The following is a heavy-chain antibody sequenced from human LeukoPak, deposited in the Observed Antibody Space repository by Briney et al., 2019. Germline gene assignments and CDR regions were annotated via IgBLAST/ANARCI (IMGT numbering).Heavy chain of an antibody. V-gene: IGHV1-46*01. CDR1: GYTFTSYY. J-gene: IGHJ4*02. Sequence: ASVKVSCKASGYTFTSYYIHWARQAPGQGLEWMGIISPSGGSTSYTQKFQGRVTMTRDTSTSTVYMDLSSLRSEDTAVYYCAREGDMASVDYWGQGTLVTVSS. CDR2: ISPSGGST. D-gene: IGHD2-21*01. CDR3: AREGDMASVDY.